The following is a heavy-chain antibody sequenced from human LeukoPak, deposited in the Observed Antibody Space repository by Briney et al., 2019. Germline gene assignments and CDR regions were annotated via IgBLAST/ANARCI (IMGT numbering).Heavy chain of an antibody. D-gene: IGHD2-2*01. Sequence: SQTLSLTCAISGDGVSSNSVTWNWIRQSPSRGLECLGRTYYRSTWYNDYAVSVRGRITVNPDTSKNQFSLHLNSVTPEDTAVYYCARRLTQYDCFDPWGQGILVTVSS. CDR2: TYYRSTWYN. CDR1: GDGVSSNSVT. CDR3: ARRLTQYDCFDP. J-gene: IGHJ5*02. V-gene: IGHV6-1*01.